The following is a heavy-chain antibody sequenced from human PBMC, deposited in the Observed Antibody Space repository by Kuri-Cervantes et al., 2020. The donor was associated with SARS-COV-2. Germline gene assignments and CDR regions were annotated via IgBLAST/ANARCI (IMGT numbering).Heavy chain of an antibody. CDR2: IYYSGST. J-gene: IGHJ6*02. Sequence: GSLRLSCTVSGGSISSSSYYWGWIRQPPGKGLEWIGSIYYSGSTYYNPSLKSRVTISVDTSKNQFSLKLSSVTAADTAVYYCARGTVGAPGGGMDVWGQGTTVTVSS. CDR1: GGSISSSSYY. D-gene: IGHD1-26*01. CDR3: ARGTVGAPGGGMDV. V-gene: IGHV4-39*01.